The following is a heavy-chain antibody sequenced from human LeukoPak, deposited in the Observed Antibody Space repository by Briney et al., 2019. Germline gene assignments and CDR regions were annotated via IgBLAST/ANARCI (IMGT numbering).Heavy chain of an antibody. CDR3: ARDRISVAATETSFDY. CDR1: GFTFSSYN. Sequence: GGSLRLSCAASGFTFSSYNTNWVRQAPGKGLEWVSSISGSSSYIYYADSVKGRFTISRGNAKNSLYLQMNSLRAEDTAVYYCARDRISVAATETSFDYWGQGTLVTVSS. D-gene: IGHD6-19*01. J-gene: IGHJ4*02. CDR2: ISGSSSYI. V-gene: IGHV3-21*01.